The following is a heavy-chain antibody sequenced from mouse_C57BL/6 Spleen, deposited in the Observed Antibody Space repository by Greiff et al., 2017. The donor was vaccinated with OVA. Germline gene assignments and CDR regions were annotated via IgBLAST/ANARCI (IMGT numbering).Heavy chain of an antibody. CDR3: ARAIYDGAFAY. J-gene: IGHJ3*01. CDR1: GFTFSDYY. D-gene: IGHD2-3*01. V-gene: IGHV5-16*01. CDR2: INYDGSST. Sequence: EVKLMESEGGLVQPGSSMKLSCTASGFTFSDYYMAWVRQVPEKGLEWVANINYDGSSTYYLDSLKSRFIISRDNAKNILYLQMSSLKSEDTATYYCARAIYDGAFAYWGQGTLVTVSA.